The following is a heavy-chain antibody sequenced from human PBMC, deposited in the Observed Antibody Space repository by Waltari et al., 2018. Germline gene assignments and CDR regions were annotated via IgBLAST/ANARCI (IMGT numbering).Heavy chain of an antibody. CDR1: GFTFSSSW. CDR3: STYTDVTFGDH. CDR2: IRADGDYT. J-gene: IGHJ4*02. Sequence: VQPGGSLRLSCAVSGFTFSSSWMHWVRQAPGKGLVWVSRIRADGDYTSYADSVKGRFTISRDNAKSTLYLQMNSLTAEDTAIYYCSTYTDVTFGDHWGQGALVTVSS. D-gene: IGHD3-10*01. V-gene: IGHV3-74*01.